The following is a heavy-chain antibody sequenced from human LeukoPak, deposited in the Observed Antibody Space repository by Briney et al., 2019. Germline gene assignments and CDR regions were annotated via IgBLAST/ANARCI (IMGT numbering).Heavy chain of an antibody. Sequence: GGSLRLSCAASGFTFSSYAMHWVRQAPGKGLEWVAVISYDGSNKYYADSVKGRFTISRDNAKNSLYLQMNSLRVEDTAVYYCARDHWGSWGQGTLVTVSS. V-gene: IGHV3-30-3*01. CDR3: ARDHWGS. J-gene: IGHJ5*02. D-gene: IGHD7-27*01. CDR1: GFTFSSYA. CDR2: ISYDGSNK.